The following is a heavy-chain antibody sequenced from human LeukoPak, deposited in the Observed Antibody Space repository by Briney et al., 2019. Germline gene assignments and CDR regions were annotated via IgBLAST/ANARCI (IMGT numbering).Heavy chain of an antibody. CDR1: GDSISSSSYY. V-gene: IGHV4-39*07. CDR3: ARGGSTLHSAGGHDIEFYYYYYMDV. CDR2: IYYSGST. Sequence: KPSETLSLTCTVSGDSISSSSYYWGWIRQPPGKELEWIGSIYYSGSTYYNPSLRSRVTMSLDTSKNQFSLKLYSVTAADTAVYYCARGGSTLHSAGGHDIEFYYYYYMDVWGKGTTVTISS. D-gene: IGHD3-9*01. J-gene: IGHJ6*03.